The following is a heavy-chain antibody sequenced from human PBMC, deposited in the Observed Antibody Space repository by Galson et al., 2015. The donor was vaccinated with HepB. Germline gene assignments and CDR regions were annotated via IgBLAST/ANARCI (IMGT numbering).Heavy chain of an antibody. CDR3: ARGFTYYDILSGCQPLGY. Sequence: SLRLSCAASGFTFSSYAMHWVRQAPGKGLEWVAVISYDGSNKYYADSVKGRFTISRDNSKNTLYLQMNSLRAEDTAVYYCARGFTYYDILSGCQPLGYWGQGTLVTVSS. D-gene: IGHD3-9*01. J-gene: IGHJ4*02. CDR2: ISYDGSNK. CDR1: GFTFSSYA. V-gene: IGHV3-30-3*01.